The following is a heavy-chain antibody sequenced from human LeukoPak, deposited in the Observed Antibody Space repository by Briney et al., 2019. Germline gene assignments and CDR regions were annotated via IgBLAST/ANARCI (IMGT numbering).Heavy chain of an antibody. J-gene: IGHJ4*02. CDR2: IYHSGST. Sequence: SETLSLTCAVSGGSISSSNWWSWVRQPPGKGLEWIGEIYHSGSTNYNPSLKSRVTISVDKSKNQFSLKLSSVTAADTAVYYCARVGYYDLYYFDYWGQGTLVTVSS. CDR3: ARVGYYDLYYFDY. D-gene: IGHD3-22*01. CDR1: GGSISSSNW. V-gene: IGHV4-4*02.